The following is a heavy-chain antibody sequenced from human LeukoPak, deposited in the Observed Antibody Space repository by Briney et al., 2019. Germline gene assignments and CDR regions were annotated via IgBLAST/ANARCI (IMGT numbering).Heavy chain of an antibody. CDR3: ARIYGLYQEAMDV. J-gene: IGHJ6*02. CDR1: GGSMTAGDYY. Sequence: SETLSLTCTVSGGSMTAGDYYWGWVRQPPGTGLQWIATSYQGASLKSRVTISLDTSKNQFSLRLTSVTAANTAVYYCARIYGLYQEAMDVWGPGITVTVSS. CDR2: S. D-gene: IGHD3-16*02. V-gene: IGHV4-39*07.